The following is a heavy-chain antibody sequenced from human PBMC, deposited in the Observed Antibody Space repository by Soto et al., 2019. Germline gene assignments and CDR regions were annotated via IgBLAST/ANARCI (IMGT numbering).Heavy chain of an antibody. J-gene: IGHJ4*02. CDR2: ISGSGGST. CDR1: GFTFSSYA. V-gene: IGHV3-23*01. D-gene: IGHD2-2*01. CDR3: AKVKGYCSSTSCSY. Sequence: GGSLRLSCAASGFTFSSYAMSWVRQAPGKGLEWVSAISGSGGSTYYEDSVKGRFTISRDNSKNTLYLQMNSLRAEDTAVYYCAKVKGYCSSTSCSYWGQGTLVTVSS.